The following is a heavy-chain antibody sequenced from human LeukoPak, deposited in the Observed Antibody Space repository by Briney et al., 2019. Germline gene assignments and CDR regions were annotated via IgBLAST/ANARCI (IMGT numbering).Heavy chain of an antibody. CDR3: ARDYCTSTTCPNWFDP. CDR2: INHSGST. D-gene: IGHD2-2*01. CDR1: GGSFSGYY. J-gene: IGHJ5*02. V-gene: IGHV4-34*01. Sequence: SETLSLTCAVYGGSFSGYYWSWLRQPPGKGLEWLGEINHSGSTNYNLSLKSRVTISVDKSKNQFSLKLNSVTAADTAVYYCARDYCTSTTCPNWFDPWGQGTLVTVSS.